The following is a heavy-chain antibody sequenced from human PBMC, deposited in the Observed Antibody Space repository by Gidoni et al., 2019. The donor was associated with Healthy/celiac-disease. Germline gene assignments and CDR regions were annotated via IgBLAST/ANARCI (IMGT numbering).Heavy chain of an antibody. CDR1: GYTFTSYA. J-gene: IGHJ6*02. CDR2: INAGNGNT. D-gene: IGHD2-15*01. V-gene: IGHV1-3*01. CDR3: ASSVPKDCSGGSCYRAAEFGYYYYGMDV. Sequence: QVQLVQSGAEVKKPGASVKVSCKASGYTFTSYAMHWVRQAPGQRLEWMGWINAGNGNTKYSQKFQGRVTITRDTSASTAYMELSSLRSEDTAVYYCASSVPKDCSGGSCYRAAEFGYYYYGMDVWGQGTTVTVSS.